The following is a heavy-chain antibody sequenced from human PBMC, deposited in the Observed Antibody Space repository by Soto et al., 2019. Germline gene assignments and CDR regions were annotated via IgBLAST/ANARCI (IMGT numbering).Heavy chain of an antibody. V-gene: IGHV2-5*02. CDR2: IYWDDDK. D-gene: IGHD2-15*01. Sequence: QITLKESGPTLVKPTQTLTLTCTFSGFSLSTSGVGVAWIRQPPGKALEWLALIYWDDDKRSRPSLESRLTITXXTXKTQVVLTMTNMDSVDTATYYCAYLPCSGGSCYWFSFSGMDVWGQGTTVTVSS. CDR1: GFSLSTSGVG. CDR3: AYLPCSGGSCYWFSFSGMDV. J-gene: IGHJ6*02.